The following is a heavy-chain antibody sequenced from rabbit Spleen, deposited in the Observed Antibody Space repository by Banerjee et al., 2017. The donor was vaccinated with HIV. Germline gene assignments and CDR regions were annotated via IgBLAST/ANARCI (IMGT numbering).Heavy chain of an antibody. V-gene: IGHV1S40*01. Sequence: QSLEESGGDLVKPGASLTLTCTASGFSFSYSDYMCCVRQPPGKGPEWIACIDAGSSGSTYETSSAKGLFTTTKSSSTTVTQQMTLLTAAETAYYFGASSTRMGWVIAAFYFSLWGPGTPVTVS. J-gene: IGHJ4*01. CDR1: GFSFSYSDY. D-gene: IGHD2-1*01. CDR2: IDAGSSGST. CDR3: ASSTRMGWVIAAFYFSL.